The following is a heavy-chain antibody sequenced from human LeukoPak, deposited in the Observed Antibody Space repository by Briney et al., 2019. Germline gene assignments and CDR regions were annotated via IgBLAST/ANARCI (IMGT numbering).Heavy chain of an antibody. CDR1: GYTFTGYY. CDR2: INPNSGGT. Sequence: ASVKVSSKASGYTFTGYYMHWVRQAPGQGLGWMGWINPNSGGTNYAQKFQGRVTMTRDTSISTAYMELSRLRSDDTAVYYCARSPGVPMGYGMDVWGQGTTVTVCS. D-gene: IGHD1-26*01. J-gene: IGHJ6*01. CDR3: ARSPGVPMGYGMDV. V-gene: IGHV1-2*02.